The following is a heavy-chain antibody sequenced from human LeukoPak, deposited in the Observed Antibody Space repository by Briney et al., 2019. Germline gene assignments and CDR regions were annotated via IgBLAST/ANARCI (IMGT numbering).Heavy chain of an antibody. V-gene: IGHV3-21*01. CDR2: ISSSSSYI. CDR3: ARLRTNYDFWSGYLVY. J-gene: IGHJ4*02. Sequence: PGGSPRLSCAASGFTFSSYAMSWVRQAPGKGLEWVSSISSSSSYIYHADSVKGRFTISRDNAKNSLYLQMTSLRAEDTAVYYCARLRTNYDFWSGYLVYWGQGTLVTVSS. CDR1: GFTFSSYA. D-gene: IGHD3-3*01.